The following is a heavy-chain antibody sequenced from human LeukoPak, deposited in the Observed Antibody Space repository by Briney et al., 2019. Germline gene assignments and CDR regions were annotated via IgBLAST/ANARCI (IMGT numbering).Heavy chain of an antibody. CDR3: ARLRGYSYGYGDF. J-gene: IGHJ4*02. V-gene: IGHV3-7*01. CDR2: IKQDGSEK. Sequence: GGSLRLSCEASGFTFSTYWMSWVRQAPGKGLEWVANIKQDGSEKYYVDSVKGRFTISRDNAKNSLYLQMNSLRAEDTAVYYCARLRGYSYGYGDFWGRGTLVTVSS. CDR1: GFTFSTYW. D-gene: IGHD5-18*01.